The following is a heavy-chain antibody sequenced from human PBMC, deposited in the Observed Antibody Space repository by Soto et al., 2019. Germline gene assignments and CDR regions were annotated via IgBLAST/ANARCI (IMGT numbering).Heavy chain of an antibody. CDR2: IYYSGST. D-gene: IGHD6-13*01. CDR1: GGSISSGGYY. V-gene: IGHV4-31*03. J-gene: IGHJ5*02. CDR3: ARVGYSSNWPLLFNWFDP. Sequence: SETLSLTCTVSGGSISSGGYYWSWIRQHPGKGLEWIGCIYYSGSTYYNPSLKSRVTISVDTSKNQFSLKLSSVNSLRVKDTAVYYCARVGYSSNWPLLFNWFDPWGQGTLVTVS.